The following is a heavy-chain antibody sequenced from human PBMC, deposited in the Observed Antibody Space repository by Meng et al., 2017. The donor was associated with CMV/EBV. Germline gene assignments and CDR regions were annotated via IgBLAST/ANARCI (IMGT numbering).Heavy chain of an antibody. V-gene: IGHV4-4*07. J-gene: IGHJ5*02. D-gene: IGHD2-2*02. Sequence: QLALLGPGVVEPSVTLSVTCTFTAGSSSCNYWSWIRQPAANGLEWMGLSYTSGSTNNNTSLKSRVTMSADTTKTQSSLKLSSVTAADTAVYYCARGIVVVPAAIDNWFDPWGQGTLVTVSS. CDR1: AGSSSCNY. CDR2: SYTSGST. CDR3: ARGIVVVPAAIDNWFDP.